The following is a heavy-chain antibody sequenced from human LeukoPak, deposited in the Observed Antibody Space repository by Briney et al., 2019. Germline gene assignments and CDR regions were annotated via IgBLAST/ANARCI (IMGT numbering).Heavy chain of an antibody. V-gene: IGHV3-23*01. J-gene: IGHJ4*02. D-gene: IGHD3-10*01. CDR3: AKPLWFGELSLFDY. CDR2: ISGSGGST. Sequence: APGXXXXWVSAISGSGGSTYYADSVKGRFTISRDNSKNTLYLQMNSLRAEDTAVYYCAKPLWFGELSLFDYWGQGTLVTVSS.